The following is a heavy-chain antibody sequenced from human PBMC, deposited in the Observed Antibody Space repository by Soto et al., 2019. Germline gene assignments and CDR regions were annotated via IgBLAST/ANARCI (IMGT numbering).Heavy chain of an antibody. J-gene: IGHJ6*02. CDR2: ISAYNGNT. Sequence: ASVKVSCKASGYTFTSYGISWVRQAPGQGLEWMGWISAYNGNTNYAQKLQGRVTMTTDTSTSTAYMELRSLRSDDTAVYYCARELGATYYYGMDVWGQGTTVTVSS. CDR3: ARELGATYYYGMDV. D-gene: IGHD1-26*01. V-gene: IGHV1-18*01. CDR1: GYTFTSYG.